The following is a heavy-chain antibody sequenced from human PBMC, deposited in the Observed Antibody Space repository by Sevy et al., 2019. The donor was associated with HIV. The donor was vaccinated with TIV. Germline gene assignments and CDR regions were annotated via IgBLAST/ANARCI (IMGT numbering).Heavy chain of an antibody. J-gene: IGHJ5*02. D-gene: IGHD6-6*01. CDR3: AREGSSATKNNWFDP. CDR2: INPSGGST. V-gene: IGHV1-46*03. Sequence: ASVKVSCKASGYTFTSYYMHWVRQAPGQGLEWMGIINPSGGSTSYAQKFQGRVTMTRDTSTSTVYMELSSLRSEDSGVYYWAREGSSATKNNWFDPWGQGTLVTVSS. CDR1: GYTFTSYY.